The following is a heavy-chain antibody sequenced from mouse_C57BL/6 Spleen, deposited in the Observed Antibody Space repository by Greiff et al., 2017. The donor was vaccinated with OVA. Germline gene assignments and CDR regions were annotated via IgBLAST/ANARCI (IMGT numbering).Heavy chain of an antibody. CDR3: AREGNYCDY. J-gene: IGHJ2*01. CDR1: GYTFTDYN. CDR2: INPNNGGT. V-gene: IGHV1-18*01. Sequence: EVQLQQSGPELVKPGASVKIPCTASGYTFTDYNMDWVKQSHGQSLEWIGDINPNNGGTIYNQKFKGQATLTVDKSSSTAYMELRSLTSEDTAGYYCAREGNYCDYWGQGTTLTVSS.